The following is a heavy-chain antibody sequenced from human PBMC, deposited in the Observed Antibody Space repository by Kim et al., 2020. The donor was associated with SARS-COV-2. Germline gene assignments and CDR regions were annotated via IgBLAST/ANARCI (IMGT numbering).Heavy chain of an antibody. CDR3: ARSHYDSSGYWGGYYYGMDV. Sequence: ASVKVSCKASGYTFTGYYMHWVRQAPGQGLEWMEWINPNSGGTNYAQKFQGRVTMTRDTSISTAYMELSRLRSDDTAVYYCARSHYDSSGYWGGYYYGMDVWGQGTTVTVSS. CDR2: INPNSGGT. V-gene: IGHV1-2*02. D-gene: IGHD3-22*01. CDR1: GYTFTGYY. J-gene: IGHJ6*02.